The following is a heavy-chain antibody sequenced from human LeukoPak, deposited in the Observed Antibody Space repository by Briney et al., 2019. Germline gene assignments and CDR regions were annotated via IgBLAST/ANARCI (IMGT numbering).Heavy chain of an antibody. J-gene: IGHJ6*02. D-gene: IGHD6-13*01. Sequence: PGGSLRLSCAASGFTFSDYYMSWIRQAPGKGLEWVSYISSSGSTIYYADSVKGRFTISRDNAKNSLYLQMNSLRAEDTAVYYCARGSSSSEKYYYYGMDAWGQGTTVTVSS. CDR2: ISSSGSTI. V-gene: IGHV3-11*01. CDR1: GFTFSDYY. CDR3: ARGSSSSEKYYYYGMDA.